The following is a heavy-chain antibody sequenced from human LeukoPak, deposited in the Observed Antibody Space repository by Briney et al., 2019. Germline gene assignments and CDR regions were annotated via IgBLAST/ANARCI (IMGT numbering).Heavy chain of an antibody. CDR2: INPNSGGT. D-gene: IGHD6-19*01. CDR3: ATEVAGDRDDTFDI. CDR1: GYTFTGYY. J-gene: IGHJ3*02. V-gene: IGHV1-2*06. Sequence: ASVKVSCKAFGYTFTGYYMHWVRQAPGQGLEWMGRINPNSGGTNYAQKFQGRVTMTRDTSISTAYMELSRLRSDDTAVYYCATEVAGDRDDTFDIWGQGTMVTVSS.